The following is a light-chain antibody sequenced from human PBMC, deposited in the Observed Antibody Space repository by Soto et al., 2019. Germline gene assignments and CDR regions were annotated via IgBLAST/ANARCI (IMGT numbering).Light chain of an antibody. CDR2: EVS. V-gene: IGLV2-23*02. J-gene: IGLJ1*01. CDR3: CSFAGSSNLYV. Sequence: QSVLTQPASVSGSPGQSITISCTGTTSDVGSYDLVSWYQHHPGKAPKLLIYEVSKRPSGVSDRFSGSKSGNTASLTIFGLQTEDEADYYCCSFAGSSNLYVFGTGTKVTVL. CDR1: TSDVGSYDL.